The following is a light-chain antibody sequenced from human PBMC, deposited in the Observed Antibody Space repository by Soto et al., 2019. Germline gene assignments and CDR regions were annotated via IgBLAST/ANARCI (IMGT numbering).Light chain of an antibody. CDR3: QKYCSSTPFS. Sequence: ETVFTQSPGTLSLSTGDRDTLTCRASQSVSRSYLGWYQQKPGQAPRLLIYAASTRPTGIPDRFSGSGSGTDFTLPISSLEPEDFARHYWQKYCSSTPFSFGPGTKVDIK. V-gene: IGKV3-20*01. CDR2: AAS. J-gene: IGKJ3*01. CDR1: QSVSRSY.